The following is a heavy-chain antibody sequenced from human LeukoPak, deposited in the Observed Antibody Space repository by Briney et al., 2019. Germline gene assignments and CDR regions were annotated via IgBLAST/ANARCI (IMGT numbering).Heavy chain of an antibody. Sequence: GGSLRLSCAASGFTFSSWDMRWVRHSTGKGLEWVSTITTTGDTYYPDSVKGRFTISRENAKNSLYLQMNSLRAGDTAVYYCAKHDFLTSHFEYWGQGTLVTVSS. D-gene: IGHD3-9*01. V-gene: IGHV3-13*01. CDR2: ITTTGDT. CDR3: AKHDFLTSHFEY. CDR1: GFTFSSWD. J-gene: IGHJ4*02.